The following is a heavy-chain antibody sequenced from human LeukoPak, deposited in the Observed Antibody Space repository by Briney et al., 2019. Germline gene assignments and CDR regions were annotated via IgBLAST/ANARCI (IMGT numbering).Heavy chain of an antibody. J-gene: IGHJ4*02. D-gene: IGHD4-17*01. CDR2: INPNSGGT. Sequence: ASVKVSCKASGYTLTGYYMHWVRQAPGQGLEWMGWINPNSGGTNYAQKFQGRVTMTRDTSISTAYMELSRLRSDDTAVYYCAREVYGDYGQFDYWGQGTLVTVSS. V-gene: IGHV1-2*02. CDR3: AREVYGDYGQFDY. CDR1: GYTLTGYY.